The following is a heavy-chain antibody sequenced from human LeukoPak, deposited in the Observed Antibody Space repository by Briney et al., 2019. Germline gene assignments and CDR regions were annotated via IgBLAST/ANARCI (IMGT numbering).Heavy chain of an antibody. Sequence: PGGSLRLSCAASGFTFNNYWMHWVRQAPGMGLVWVSSIRFDGGDTAYADSVKGRFTISRDNSKNTLYLQMNSLRAEDTAVYYCAKDSSGYYPAEYFQHWGQGTLVTVSS. CDR1: GFTFNNYW. CDR2: IRFDGGDT. J-gene: IGHJ1*01. D-gene: IGHD3-22*01. CDR3: AKDSSGYYPAEYFQH. V-gene: IGHV3-74*01.